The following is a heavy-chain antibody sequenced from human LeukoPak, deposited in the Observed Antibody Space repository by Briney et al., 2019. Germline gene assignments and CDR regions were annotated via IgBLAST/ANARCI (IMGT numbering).Heavy chain of an antibody. Sequence: PGGSLRLSCAASGFTFSSYGMHWVRQAPGEGLEWVAVIWYDGSNKYYADSVKGRFTISRDNSKNTLYLQMNSLRAEDTAVYYCARDSGGDAFDIWGQGTMVTVSS. D-gene: IGHD3-16*01. CDR3: ARDSGGDAFDI. CDR1: GFTFSSYG. J-gene: IGHJ3*02. V-gene: IGHV3-33*01. CDR2: IWYDGSNK.